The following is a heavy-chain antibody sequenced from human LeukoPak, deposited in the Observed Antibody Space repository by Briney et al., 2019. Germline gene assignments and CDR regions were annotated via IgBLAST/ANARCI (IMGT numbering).Heavy chain of an antibody. D-gene: IGHD3-10*01. CDR2: NNPKSGNT. V-gene: IGHV1-8*02. CDR1: GYTFSNYD. J-gene: IGHJ4*02. Sequence: ASVKVSCKASGYTFSNYDINWVRQATGQGLEWIGWNNPKSGNTGYAQKFQGRVTMTRVNANNTAYMELTNLTFDDTAVYYCARGRGIAEFSIWGQGTLVTVSS. CDR3: ARGRGIAEFSI.